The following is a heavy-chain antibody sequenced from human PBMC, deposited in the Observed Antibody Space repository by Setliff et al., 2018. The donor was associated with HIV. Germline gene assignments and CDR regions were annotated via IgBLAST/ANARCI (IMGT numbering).Heavy chain of an antibody. Sequence: GESLKISCAASGFTFSSYAMSWVRQAPGKGLEWVSVISGSGDSTYYADSVKGRFTISRDNSKNTLYLQMNSLRAEDTAVYYCAKLVIAVAGTWDYWGQGTLVTVSS. CDR2: ISGSGDST. CDR1: GFTFSSYA. D-gene: IGHD6-19*01. V-gene: IGHV3-23*01. CDR3: AKLVIAVAGTWDY. J-gene: IGHJ4*02.